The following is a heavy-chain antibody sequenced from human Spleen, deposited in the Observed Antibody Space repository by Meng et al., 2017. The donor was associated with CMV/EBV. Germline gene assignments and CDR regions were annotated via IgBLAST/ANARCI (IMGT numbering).Heavy chain of an antibody. D-gene: IGHD2-2*01. Sequence: SISSSSYYCGLNRQPHRKGLGWIGSIYYSGSTYYNPSLKSRVTISVDTSKNQFSLKLSSVTAADTAVYYCARDRSVVPAASAEYFQHWGQGTLVTVSS. V-gene: IGHV4-39*07. J-gene: IGHJ1*01. CDR1: SISSSSYY. CDR3: ARDRSVVPAASAEYFQH. CDR2: IYYSGST.